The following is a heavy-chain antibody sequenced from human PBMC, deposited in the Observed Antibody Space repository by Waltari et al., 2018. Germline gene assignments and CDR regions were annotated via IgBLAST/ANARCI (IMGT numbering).Heavy chain of an antibody. CDR1: RSPIRTNNYY. CDR3: VRGYPDIVATNSDY. Sequence: QLQLQESGPGLVKPSETLSLTCTVSRSPIRTNNYYWGWVRQPPGKGLEWIGSFYKSGTTYYNPSLKSRVTISVDTSNNQFSLKLNSVTAADTAVYYCVRGYPDIVATNSDYWGQGTLVIVSS. V-gene: IGHV4-39*07. D-gene: IGHD5-12*01. CDR2: FYKSGTT. J-gene: IGHJ4*02.